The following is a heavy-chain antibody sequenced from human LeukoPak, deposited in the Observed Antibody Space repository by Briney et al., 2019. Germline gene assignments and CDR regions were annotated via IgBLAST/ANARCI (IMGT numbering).Heavy chain of an antibody. Sequence: SQTLSLACTVSGYSISNGYYCAWIRQPPGKGLEWVGIISDRGSTYYNPSLRSRITKSLDRSKQKFSLKLTSVTAPDTAVYFCASGAEYYAIWRCYAGYSDYWGQGISVTVSS. CDR2: ISDRGST. V-gene: IGHV4-38-2*02. D-gene: IGHD3/OR15-3a*01. CDR3: ASGAEYYAIWRCYAGYSDY. CDR1: GYSISNGYY. J-gene: IGHJ4*02.